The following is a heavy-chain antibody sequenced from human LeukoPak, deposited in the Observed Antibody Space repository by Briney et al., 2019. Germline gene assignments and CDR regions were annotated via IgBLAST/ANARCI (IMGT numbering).Heavy chain of an antibody. CDR2: ISSSSSTI. CDR1: GFTFSSYS. Sequence: PGGSLRLSCAASGFTFSSYSMNWVRQAPGKGLEWVSYISSSSSTIYYADSVKGRFTISRDNAKNSLYLQMNSLRAEDTAVYYCARGARNIVLMVYAPDPFDYWGQGTLVTVSS. D-gene: IGHD2-8*01. CDR3: ARGARNIVLMVYAPDPFDY. J-gene: IGHJ4*02. V-gene: IGHV3-48*04.